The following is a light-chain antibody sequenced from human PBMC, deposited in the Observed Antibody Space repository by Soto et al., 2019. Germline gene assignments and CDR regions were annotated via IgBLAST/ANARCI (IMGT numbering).Light chain of an antibody. Sequence: DIQMTQSPSSLSASVGDRVTITCRASQTISSYLNWYQQKPGTAPNLLIYGVYILQSGVPSRFSGSGSGTDFTLTISSLQPEDFATYYCQQSHTTPWTFGHGTKVEMK. J-gene: IGKJ1*01. CDR3: QQSHTTPWT. V-gene: IGKV1-39*01. CDR2: GVY. CDR1: QTISSY.